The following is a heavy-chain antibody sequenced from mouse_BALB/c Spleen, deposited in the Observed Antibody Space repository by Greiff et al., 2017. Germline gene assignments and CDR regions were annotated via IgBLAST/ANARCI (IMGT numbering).Heavy chain of an antibody. CDR2: ISSGGGST. D-gene: IGHD2-14*01. CDR3: ARRVYYRYDRAMDY. J-gene: IGHJ4*01. V-gene: IGHV5-12-1*01. CDR1: GFAFSSYD. Sequence: EVKLVESGGGLVKPGGSLKLSCAASGFAFSSYDMSWVRQTPEKRLEWVAYISSGGGSTYYPDTVKGRFTISRDNAKNTLYLQMSSLKSEDTAMYYCARRVYYRYDRAMDYWGQGTSVTVSS.